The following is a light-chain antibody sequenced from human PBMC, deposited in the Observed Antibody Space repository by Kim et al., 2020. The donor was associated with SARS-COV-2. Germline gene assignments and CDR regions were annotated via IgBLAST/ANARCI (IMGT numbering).Light chain of an antibody. CDR2: GVS. Sequence: EIVMTQSPATLSVSPGESATLSCRAGQSVGSNLAWYQQKPGQAPRLLIYGVSTRATGIPARFSGSGSGTEFTLTISFPQFEDFAVYYCQQYNNWPLTFGGGTKLEIK. J-gene: IGKJ4*01. CDR1: QSVGSN. V-gene: IGKV3-15*01. CDR3: QQYNNWPLT.